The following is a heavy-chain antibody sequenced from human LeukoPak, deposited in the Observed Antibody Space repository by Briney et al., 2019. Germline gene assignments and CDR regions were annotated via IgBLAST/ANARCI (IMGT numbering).Heavy chain of an antibody. CDR3: ARGWAWPLSPLVY. D-gene: IGHD3-16*01. CDR1: GFTFSSYG. V-gene: IGHV3-33*01. Sequence: GGSLRLSCAASGFTFSSYGMHWVRQAPGKGLEWVAVIWYDGSNKYYADSVKGRFTISRDNSKNTLYLQMNSLRAEDTAVYYCARGWAWPLSPLVYWGQGTLVTVSS. CDR2: IWYDGSNK. J-gene: IGHJ4*02.